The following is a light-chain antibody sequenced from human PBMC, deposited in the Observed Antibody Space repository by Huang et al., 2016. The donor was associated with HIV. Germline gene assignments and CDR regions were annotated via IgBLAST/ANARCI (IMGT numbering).Light chain of an antibody. CDR3: QQYNNWPPLT. CDR2: GAS. V-gene: IGKV3-15*01. Sequence: EVVMTQSPAILSVSPGERATLSCRASQNVNTDLAWYKQNPGQAPRLLIYGASTRATGIPAMFSGSGSETEFTLTINSLQSEDFAIYYCQQYNNWPPLTFGGGTKVEIK. J-gene: IGKJ4*01. CDR1: QNVNTD.